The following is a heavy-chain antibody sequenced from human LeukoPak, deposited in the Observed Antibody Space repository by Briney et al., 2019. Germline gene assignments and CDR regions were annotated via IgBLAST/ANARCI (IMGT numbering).Heavy chain of an antibody. V-gene: IGHV3-33*01. Sequence: QSGRSLRLSCAASAFTFSINGMYLVRHAPSKALTGVAFIWYDGSNKYYADSVQGRFTISRDNSKNTLYLQMNSLRAEDTAVYYCARDPSPYSGYDFVSYWGQGTLVTVSS. J-gene: IGHJ4*02. D-gene: IGHD5-12*01. CDR2: IWYDGSNK. CDR3: ARDPSPYSGYDFVSY. CDR1: AFTFSING.